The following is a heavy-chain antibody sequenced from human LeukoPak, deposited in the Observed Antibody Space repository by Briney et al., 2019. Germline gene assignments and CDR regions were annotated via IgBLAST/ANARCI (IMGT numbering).Heavy chain of an antibody. Sequence: PGGSLRLSCAASGFTFSSYAMSWVRQAPGKGLEWVSAISGSGGSTYYADSVKGRFTISRDNSKNTLYLQMDSLRAEDTAVYYCAKELSYGSLRYYFDYWGQGTLVTVSS. D-gene: IGHD2-15*01. J-gene: IGHJ4*02. CDR3: AKELSYGSLRYYFDY. CDR1: GFTFSSYA. V-gene: IGHV3-23*01. CDR2: ISGSGGST.